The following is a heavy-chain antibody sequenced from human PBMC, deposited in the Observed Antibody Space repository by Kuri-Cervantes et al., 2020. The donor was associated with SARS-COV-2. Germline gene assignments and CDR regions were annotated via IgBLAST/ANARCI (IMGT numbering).Heavy chain of an antibody. J-gene: IGHJ4*02. CDR3: ARPYCSTSTCYDGTFDS. D-gene: IGHD2-2*01. CDR2: IIPLFGTT. CDR1: GGTFSSYA. Sequence: SVKVSCKASGGTFSSYAVTWVRQAPGQGLEWMGRIIPLFGTTIYAQKFQGRVTLTADKSTNTAYMELSSLRSEDTAVYYCARPYCSTSTCYDGTFDSWGQGTRVTVSS. V-gene: IGHV1-69*06.